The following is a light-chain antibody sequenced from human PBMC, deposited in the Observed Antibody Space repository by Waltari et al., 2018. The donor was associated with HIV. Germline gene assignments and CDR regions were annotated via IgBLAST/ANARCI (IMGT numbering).Light chain of an antibody. CDR1: QSISSW. Sequence: DIQMTQSPSTLCASVGDRVTITCRASQSISSWLAWYQQKPGKAPKLLIYKASSLESGVPSRFSGSGSGTEFTLTISSLQPDDFATYYCQQYNSYPYTFGQGTKLEIK. V-gene: IGKV1-5*03. CDR2: KAS. J-gene: IGKJ2*01. CDR3: QQYNSYPYT.